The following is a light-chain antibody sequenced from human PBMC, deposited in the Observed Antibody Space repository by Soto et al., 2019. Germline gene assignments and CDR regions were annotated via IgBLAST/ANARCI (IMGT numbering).Light chain of an antibody. CDR1: QSVSSY. J-gene: IGKJ2*01. CDR2: GAS. Sequence: EIVLTQSPATLSLSPGERATLSCRAIQSVSSYLAWYQHKPGQAPRLLIYGASNRATDIPARFSGRGSGTDFTLTISSLESGDSAVYYCQQRDKWPRTFGQGTKLEIK. V-gene: IGKV3-11*01. CDR3: QQRDKWPRT.